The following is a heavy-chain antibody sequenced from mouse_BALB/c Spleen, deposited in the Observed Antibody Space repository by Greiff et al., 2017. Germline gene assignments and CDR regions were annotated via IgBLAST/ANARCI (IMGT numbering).Heavy chain of an antibody. D-gene: IGHD4-1*01. V-gene: IGHV3-8*02. CDR3: ARSAGTGAWFAY. CDR2: ISYSGST. Sequence: EVMLVESGPSLVKPSQTLSLTCSVTGDSITSGYWNWIRKFPGNKLEYMGYISYSGSTYYNPSLKSRISITRDTSKNQYYLQLNSVTTEDTATYYCARSAGTGAWFAYWGQGTLVTVSA. CDR1: GDSITSGY. J-gene: IGHJ3*01.